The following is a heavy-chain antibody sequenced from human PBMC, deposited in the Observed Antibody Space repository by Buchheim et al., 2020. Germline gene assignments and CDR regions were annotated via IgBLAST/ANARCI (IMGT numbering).Heavy chain of an antibody. J-gene: IGHJ6*02. V-gene: IGHV3-74*01. CDR2: INSDGSST. Sequence: EVQLVESGGGLVQPGGSLRLSCAASGFTFSSYWMHWVRQAPGKGLVWVSRINSDGSSTSYADSVKGRFTISRDNAKNTLYLQMNSLRAEDTAVYYCARDLEDIVVEPAIITYYYYGMDVWGQGTT. D-gene: IGHD2-2*01. CDR3: ARDLEDIVVEPAIITYYYYGMDV. CDR1: GFTFSSYW.